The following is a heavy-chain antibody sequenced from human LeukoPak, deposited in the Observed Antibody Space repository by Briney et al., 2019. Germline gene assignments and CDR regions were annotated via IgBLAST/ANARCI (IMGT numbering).Heavy chain of an antibody. Sequence: GGSLRLSCAASGFIFDDYGMSWVRQAPGKGLEWVSGINRNGGSAGYADSVKGRFTISRDNVKNSLFLQMNSLRAEDTAVYYCARDLPYSGGPLDYWGQGTLVTVSS. CDR3: ARDLPYSGGPLDY. V-gene: IGHV3-20*04. D-gene: IGHD6-19*01. J-gene: IGHJ4*02. CDR2: INRNGGSA. CDR1: GFIFDDYG.